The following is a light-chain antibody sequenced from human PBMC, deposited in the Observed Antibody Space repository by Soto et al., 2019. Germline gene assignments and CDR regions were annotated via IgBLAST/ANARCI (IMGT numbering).Light chain of an antibody. CDR1: QGISSY. J-gene: IGKJ1*01. CDR3: QQLNSDPRT. Sequence: DIQLTQSPSFLSASVGDRVTITCRASQGISSYLAWYQQKPGKAPKLLIYAASTLQSGVPSRFSGSGSGTEFTLTIISLQPEDFATYYCQQLNSDPRTFGQGTKVEIK. V-gene: IGKV1-9*01. CDR2: AAS.